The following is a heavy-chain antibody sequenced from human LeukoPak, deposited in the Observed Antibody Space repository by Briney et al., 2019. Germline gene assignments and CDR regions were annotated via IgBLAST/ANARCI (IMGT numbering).Heavy chain of an antibody. CDR3: AHILNDFWSGYFGGNYYYMDV. CDR2: INWNDDK. V-gene: IGHV2-5*01. CDR1: GFSLSTSGVG. D-gene: IGHD3-3*01. J-gene: IGHJ6*03. Sequence: SGPTLVKPTQTLTLTCTFSGFSLSTSGVGVGWIRQPPGKALEWLALINWNDDKRYSPSLKSRLTITKDTSENQVVLTMTNMDPVDTATYYCAHILNDFWSGYFGGNYYYMDVWGKGTTVTVSS.